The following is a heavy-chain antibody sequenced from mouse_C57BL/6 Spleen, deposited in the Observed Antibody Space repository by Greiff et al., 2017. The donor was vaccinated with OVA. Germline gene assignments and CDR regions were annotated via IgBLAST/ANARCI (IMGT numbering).Heavy chain of an antibody. D-gene: IGHD2-5*01. Sequence: VQLKQSGPGLVKPSQSLSLTCSVTGYSITSGYYWNWIRQFPGNKLEWMGYISYDGSNNYNPSLKNRISITRDTSKNQFFLKLNSVTTEDTATYYCAREDYSNGDWGQGTLVTVSA. V-gene: IGHV3-6*01. J-gene: IGHJ3*01. CDR2: ISYDGSN. CDR3: AREDYSNGD. CDR1: GYSITSGYY.